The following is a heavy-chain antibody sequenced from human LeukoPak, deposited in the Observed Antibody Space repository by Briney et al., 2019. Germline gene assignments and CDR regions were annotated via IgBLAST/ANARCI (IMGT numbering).Heavy chain of an antibody. D-gene: IGHD6-25*01. V-gene: IGHV1-8*01. CDR1: GYTFTSYD. Sequence: ASVKVSCKASGYTFTSYDINWVRQATGQGLEWMGWMNPNSGNTGYAQKFQGRVTMTRNTSISTAYMELSSLRSEDTAVYFCAREGAAEAKNLDYWGQGTLVIVSS. CDR2: MNPNSGNT. CDR3: AREGAAEAKNLDY. J-gene: IGHJ4*02.